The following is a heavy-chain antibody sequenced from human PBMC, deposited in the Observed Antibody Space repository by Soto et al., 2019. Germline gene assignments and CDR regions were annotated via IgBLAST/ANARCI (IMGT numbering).Heavy chain of an antibody. CDR3: ARVRYCSGGSCYPRFDP. J-gene: IGHJ5*02. D-gene: IGHD2-15*01. V-gene: IGHV4-31*03. CDR1: GGSISSGGYY. CDR2: IYYSGST. Sequence: QVQLQESGPGLVKPSQTLSLTCTVSGGSISSGGYYWSWIRQHPGKGLEWIGYIYYSGSTYYNPSLKSRVTISVDTSKNQFSLKLSSVTAADTVVYYCARVRYCSGGSCYPRFDPWGQGTLVTVSS.